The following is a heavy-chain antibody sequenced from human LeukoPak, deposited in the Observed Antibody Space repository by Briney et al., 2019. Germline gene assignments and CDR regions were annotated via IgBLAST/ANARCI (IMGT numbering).Heavy chain of an antibody. CDR1: GFTVSSNY. Sequence: PGGSLRLSCAASGFTVSSNYMSWVRQAPGKGLEWVSVIYSGGSTYSADSVKGRFTISRDNSKNTLYLQMNSLRAEDTAVYYCARENYGELPYWGQGTLVTVSS. CDR2: IYSGGST. D-gene: IGHD4-17*01. J-gene: IGHJ4*02. V-gene: IGHV3-66*01. CDR3: ARENYGELPY.